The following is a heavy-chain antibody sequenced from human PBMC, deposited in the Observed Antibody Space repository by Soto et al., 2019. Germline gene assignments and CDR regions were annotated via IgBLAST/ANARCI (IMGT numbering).Heavy chain of an antibody. CDR2: IYYSGST. J-gene: IGHJ3*02. CDR3: AKGDMTTVVNREYAFDI. Sequence: QVQLQESGPGLVKPSQTLSLTCTVSGGSISSGGYYWSWIRQHPGKGLEWIGYIYYSGSTYYNPSRKSRDTITVDTYKNQSSLKLRSVTAADTAVYYCAKGDMTTVVNREYAFDIWGQGTMVIVSS. V-gene: IGHV4-31*03. D-gene: IGHD4-17*01. CDR1: GGSISSGGYY.